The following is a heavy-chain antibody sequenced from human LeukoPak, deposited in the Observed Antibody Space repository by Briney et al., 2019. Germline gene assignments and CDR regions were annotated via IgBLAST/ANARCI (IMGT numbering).Heavy chain of an antibody. J-gene: IGHJ4*02. CDR1: GLTFRTYA. Sequence: GGSLRLSCAASGLTFRTYAMSWVRQAPGKGLEWVGFIRSKAYGGTTEYAASVKGRFTISRDDSKSIAYLQMNSLKTEDTAVYHCASRSGRQWLPYFDYWGQGTLVTVSS. CDR2: IRSKAYGGTT. D-gene: IGHD1-26*01. CDR3: ASRSGRQWLPYFDY. V-gene: IGHV3-49*04.